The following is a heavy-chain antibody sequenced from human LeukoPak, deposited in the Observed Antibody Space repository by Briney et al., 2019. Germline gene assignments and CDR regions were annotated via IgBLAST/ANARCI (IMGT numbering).Heavy chain of an antibody. CDR3: ARDVYLWGSYRLDY. V-gene: IGHV3-7*01. CDR1: GVSISSSNSY. D-gene: IGHD3-16*02. CDR2: IKQDGSEK. J-gene: IGHJ4*02. Sequence: ETLSLTCTVSGVSISSSNSYWGWVRQAPGKGLEWVANIKQDGSEKYYVDSVKGRFTISRDNAKNSLYLQMNSLRAEDTAVYYCARDVYLWGSYRLDYWGQGTLVTVSS.